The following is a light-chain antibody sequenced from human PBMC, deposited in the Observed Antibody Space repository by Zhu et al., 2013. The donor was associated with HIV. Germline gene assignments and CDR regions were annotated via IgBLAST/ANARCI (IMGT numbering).Light chain of an antibody. CDR1: QGISSW. CDR2: LAS. V-gene: IGKV1D-16*01. Sequence: DIQMTQSPSSLSASVGDRVTITCRASQGISSWLAWYQQKPEKAPRRLIYLASTLQSGVPSRFSGSGSGTDFTLTISSLQPEDFATYYCLQSNSYPRTFGLGDQARDQT. J-gene: IGKJ2*02. CDR3: LQSNSYPRT.